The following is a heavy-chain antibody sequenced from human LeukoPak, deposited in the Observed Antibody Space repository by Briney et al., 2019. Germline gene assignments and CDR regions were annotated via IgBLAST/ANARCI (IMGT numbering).Heavy chain of an antibody. CDR3: ARGSGVDVPGDAFDI. D-gene: IGHD3-10*01. J-gene: IGHJ3*02. CDR1: GFTFSSYE. Sequence: GGSLRLSCAASGFTFSSYEMNWVRQAPGKGLEWVSYISSSGSTIYYADSVKGRFTISRDNSKNTLYLHMNGLRAEDTAVYYCARGSGVDVPGDAFDIWGQGTMVTVSS. V-gene: IGHV3-48*03. CDR2: ISSSGSTI.